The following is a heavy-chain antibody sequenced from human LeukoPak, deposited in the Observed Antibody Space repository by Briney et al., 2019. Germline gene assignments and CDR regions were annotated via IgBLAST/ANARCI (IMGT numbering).Heavy chain of an antibody. CDR3: ARFLITFAGEAFDI. CDR1: DDSVTSSSYY. Sequence: SETLSLTCSVSDDSVTSSSYYWGWIRQSPGRGLEWVGSIYSRGTTFYNPSLKSRVTMSVATSKNQFSLNLSSVTAADTAVYYCARFLITFAGEAFDIWGQGTMVTVSS. CDR2: IYSRGTT. D-gene: IGHD3-16*01. J-gene: IGHJ3*02. V-gene: IGHV4-39*07.